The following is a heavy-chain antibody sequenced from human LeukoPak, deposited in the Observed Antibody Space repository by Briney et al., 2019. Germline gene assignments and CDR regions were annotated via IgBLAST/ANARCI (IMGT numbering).Heavy chain of an antibody. D-gene: IGHD5-18*01. CDR1: GFTFRNYA. CDR3: AKDRGGYSYGGLDY. CDR2: ISGTGGGT. J-gene: IGHJ4*02. V-gene: IGHV3-23*01. Sequence: GGSLRLSCAASGFTFRNYAMSWVRQAPGKGLEWVSGISGTGGGTYYADSVKGRFTISRDNSKNTLYLQMNSLRAEDTAVYYCAKDRGGYSYGGLDYWGQGTLVTVSS.